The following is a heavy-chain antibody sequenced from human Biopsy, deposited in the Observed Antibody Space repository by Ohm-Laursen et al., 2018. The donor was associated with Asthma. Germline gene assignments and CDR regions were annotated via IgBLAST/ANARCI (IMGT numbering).Heavy chain of an antibody. CDR1: GGSTSSEDYY. Sequence: SQTLSLTCTLSGGSTSSEDYYWSWIRQPPRKGLEWVGYVYSSGSTYYNPSLDSRVMISLDTSKNQLSLSLSSVTAADTAVYFCARDLGRVGATPDGFNIWGQGTLVTVSS. D-gene: IGHD1-26*01. J-gene: IGHJ3*02. V-gene: IGHV4-30-4*01. CDR3: ARDLGRVGATPDGFNI. CDR2: VYSSGST.